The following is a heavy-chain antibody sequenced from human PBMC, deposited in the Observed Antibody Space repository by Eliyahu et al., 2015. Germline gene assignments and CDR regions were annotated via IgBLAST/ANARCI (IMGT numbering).Heavy chain of an antibody. V-gene: IGHV4-4*09. CDR2: IYARGST. Sequence: QVQLQESGPGLVKPSETLSLTCTVSGGSISSYYWSWIRQPPGKGLEWIGYIYARGSTTYNPSLKSRVTLSVDTSKNQVSLNLSSVTAADTAVYYCARHSSSSRGWFDPWGQGTLVTVSS. D-gene: IGHD6-6*01. CDR3: ARHSSSSRGWFDP. J-gene: IGHJ5*02. CDR1: GGSISSYY.